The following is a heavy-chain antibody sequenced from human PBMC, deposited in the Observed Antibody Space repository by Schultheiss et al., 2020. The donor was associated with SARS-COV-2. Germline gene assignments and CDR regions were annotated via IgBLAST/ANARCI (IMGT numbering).Heavy chain of an antibody. CDR2: IYYSGRT. Sequence: SETLSLTCAVYGGSFSGYYWSWIRQSPGKGLEWIGSIYYSGRTYYNPSLKSRVTISVDTSKNQFSLKLSSVTAADTAVYYCARLGIQLWSNWFDPWGQGTLVTVSS. V-gene: IGHV4-59*05. CDR1: GGSFSGYY. D-gene: IGHD5-18*01. CDR3: ARLGIQLWSNWFDP. J-gene: IGHJ5*02.